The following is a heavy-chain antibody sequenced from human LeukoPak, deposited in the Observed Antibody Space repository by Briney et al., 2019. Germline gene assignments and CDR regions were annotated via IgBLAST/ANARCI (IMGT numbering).Heavy chain of an antibody. V-gene: IGHV3-33*07. CDR3: AREGISVQRGGVEL. CDR2: IWYDGSNK. CDR1: GFTFNEFI. D-gene: IGHD3-16*01. J-gene: IGHJ4*02. Sequence: GGSLRLSCAPSGFTFNEFIMCPVCQAPGKGLEWLAVIWYDGSNKYYADSVKGRFTISRDNSKNMVYLQMDSLRAEDTAVYYCAREGISVQRGGVELWRQGTLVTVSS.